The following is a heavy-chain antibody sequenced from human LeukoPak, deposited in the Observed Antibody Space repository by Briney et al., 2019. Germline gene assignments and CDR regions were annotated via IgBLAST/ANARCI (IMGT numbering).Heavy chain of an antibody. D-gene: IGHD3-10*01. CDR3: ARDRGYNSFDY. CDR2: INPDGSVK. V-gene: IGHV3-7*01. Sequence: GGSLRLSCAASGVTFSSLWMTWVRQAPGKGLEWVANINPDGSVKNYVDSMRGRFTISRDNANNSLYLQMNSLRAEDTAVYYCARDRGYNSFDYWGQGTLVTVSS. J-gene: IGHJ4*02. CDR1: GVTFSSLW.